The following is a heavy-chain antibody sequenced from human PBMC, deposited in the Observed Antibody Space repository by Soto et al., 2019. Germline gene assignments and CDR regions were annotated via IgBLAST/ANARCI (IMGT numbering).Heavy chain of an antibody. CDR2: VSHDGRNI. CDR1: GFTFSDYA. J-gene: IGHJ4*02. D-gene: IGHD6-19*01. Sequence: VQLVESGGGVVQPGRYLRLSCAASGFTFSDYAMHWVRQAPGKGLEWVAVVSHDGRNIHYADSVKGRFTISRDSSKNTVSLEMTSLRAEDTAVYYCAKGGRQWLVTSDFNYWGQGALVTVSS. CDR3: AKGGRQWLVTSDFNY. V-gene: IGHV3-30*18.